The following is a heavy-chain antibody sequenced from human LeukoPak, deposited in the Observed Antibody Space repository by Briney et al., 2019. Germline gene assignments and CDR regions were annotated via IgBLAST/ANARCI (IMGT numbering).Heavy chain of an antibody. J-gene: IGHJ4*02. CDR3: AGSYYDSSGPFS. CDR1: GGSISSYY. V-gene: IGHV4-59*01. CDR2: IYYSGST. Sequence: SETLSLTCTVSGGSISSYYWSWIRQPPGKGLEWTGYIYYSGSTNYNPSLKSRVTISVDTSKNQFSLKLSSVTAADTAVYYCAGSYYDSSGPFSWSQGTLVTVSS. D-gene: IGHD3-22*01.